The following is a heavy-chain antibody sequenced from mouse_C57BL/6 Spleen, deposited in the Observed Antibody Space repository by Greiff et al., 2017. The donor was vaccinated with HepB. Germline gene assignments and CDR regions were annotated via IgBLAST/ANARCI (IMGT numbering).Heavy chain of an antibody. V-gene: IGHV8-12*01. CDR3: ARRNDYDRNYFDY. Sequence: QVTLKVCGPGILQSSQTLSLTCSFSGFSLSTSGMGVSWIRQPSGKGLEWLAHIYWDDDKRYNPSLKSRLTISKDTSRNQVFLKITSVDTADTATYYCARRNDYDRNYFDYWGQGTTLTVSS. CDR1: GFSLSTSGMG. CDR2: IYWDDDK. D-gene: IGHD2-4*01. J-gene: IGHJ2*01.